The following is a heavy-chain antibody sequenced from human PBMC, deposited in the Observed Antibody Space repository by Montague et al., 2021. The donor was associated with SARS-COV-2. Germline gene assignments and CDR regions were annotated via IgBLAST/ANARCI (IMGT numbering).Heavy chain of an antibody. D-gene: IGHD4-23*01. J-gene: IGHJ5*02. CDR2: ISGSGDET. CDR3: ARDPSGGISNWFDP. Sequence: SLRLSCAVSGFTFSRNAMSWVRQAPGKGLDWVSSISGSGDETHYADSXXGRFTISRDNSRSTVYMQMNSLRVEDTAVYYCARDPSGGISNWFDPWGQGTPVTVSS. CDR1: GFTFSRNA. V-gene: IGHV3-23*01.